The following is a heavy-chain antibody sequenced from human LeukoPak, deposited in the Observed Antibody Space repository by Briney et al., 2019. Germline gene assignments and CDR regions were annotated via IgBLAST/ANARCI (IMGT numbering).Heavy chain of an antibody. CDR2: IYTSGST. CDR3: ASEERHYYGSGSYPGY. J-gene: IGHJ4*02. V-gene: IGHV4-4*07. CDR1: GGSISSYY. Sequence: SETLSLTCTVSGGSISSYYWSWIRQPAGKGLEWIGRIYTSGSTNYNPSLKSRVTISVDTSKNQFSPKLSSVTAADTAVYYCASEERHYYGSGSYPGYWGQGTLVTVSS. D-gene: IGHD3-10*01.